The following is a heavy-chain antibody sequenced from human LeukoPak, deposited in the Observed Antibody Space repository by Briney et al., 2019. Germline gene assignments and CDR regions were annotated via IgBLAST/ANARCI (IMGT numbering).Heavy chain of an antibody. Sequence: PSETLSLTCTVSGGSITGYYWSWIRQPPGKGLEWIGYFSYSGSTNYNPSLKSRVTISVDTSKNQFSLKLISVTAADTAVYYCARGFGYGGNSNYWGQGTLVTVSS. CDR3: ARGFGYGGNSNY. J-gene: IGHJ4*02. CDR1: GGSITGYY. D-gene: IGHD4-23*01. V-gene: IGHV4-59*01. CDR2: FSYSGST.